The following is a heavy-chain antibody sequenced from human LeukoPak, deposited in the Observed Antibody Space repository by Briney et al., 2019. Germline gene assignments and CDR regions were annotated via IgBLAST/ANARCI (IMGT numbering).Heavy chain of an antibody. V-gene: IGHV4-59*01. Sequence: PSETLSLTCTVSGGSISSYYWSWIRQPPGKGLEWIGYIYYSGSTNYNPSLESRVTISVDTSKNQFSLKLSSVTAADTAVYYCARDDCSGGSCYLPSGYFDLWGRGTLVTVSS. CDR3: ARDDCSGGSCYLPSGYFDL. J-gene: IGHJ2*01. CDR2: IYYSGST. CDR1: GGSISSYY. D-gene: IGHD2-15*01.